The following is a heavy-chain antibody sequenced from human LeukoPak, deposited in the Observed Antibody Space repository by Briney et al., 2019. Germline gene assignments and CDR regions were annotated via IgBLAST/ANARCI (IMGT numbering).Heavy chain of an antibody. CDR2: INWNGGST. Sequence: GGSLRLSCAASGFTFDDYGMSWVRQAPGKGLEWVSGINWNGGSTGYADSVKGRFTISRDNAKNSLYLQMNSLRAEDTALYHCARQTTSVTYDYVWGSYRHNWFDPWGQGTLATVSS. V-gene: IGHV3-20*01. D-gene: IGHD3-16*02. CDR3: ARQTTSVTYDYVWGSYRHNWFDP. CDR1: GFTFDDYG. J-gene: IGHJ5*02.